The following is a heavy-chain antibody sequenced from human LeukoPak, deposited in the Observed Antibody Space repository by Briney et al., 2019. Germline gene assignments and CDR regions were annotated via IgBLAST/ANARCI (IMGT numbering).Heavy chain of an antibody. CDR2: IYYSGST. J-gene: IGHJ5*02. D-gene: IGHD6-19*01. Sequence: SETLSLTCTVSGYSISSGGYYWSWIRQHPGKGLEWIGYIYYSGSTYYNPSLKSRVTISVDTSKNQFSLKLSSVTAADTAVYYCARVPDYSSGGNWFDPWGQGTLVTVSS. V-gene: IGHV4-31*03. CDR3: ARVPDYSSGGNWFDP. CDR1: GYSISSGGYY.